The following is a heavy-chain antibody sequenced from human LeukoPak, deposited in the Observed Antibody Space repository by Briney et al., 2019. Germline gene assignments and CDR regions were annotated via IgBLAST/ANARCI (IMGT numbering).Heavy chain of an antibody. J-gene: IGHJ4*02. CDR1: GGTFSSYA. CDR2: INPSGGST. D-gene: IGHD2-15*01. V-gene: IGHV1-46*01. Sequence: ASVKVSCKASGGTFSSYAISWVRQAPGQGLEWMGIINPSGGSTSYAQKFQGRVTMTRDTSTSTVYMELSSLRSEDTAVYYCARDRGGCSGGSCYATFDYWGQGTLVTVSS. CDR3: ARDRGGCSGGSCYATFDY.